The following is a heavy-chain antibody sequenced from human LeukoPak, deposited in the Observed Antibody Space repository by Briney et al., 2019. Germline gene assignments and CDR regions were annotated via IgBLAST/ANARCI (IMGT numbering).Heavy chain of an antibody. D-gene: IGHD2-15*01. Sequence: GRSLRLSCEASGFTFSIFPINWVRQAPGKGLEWVAVISINGTNKYYADSVKGRFTISRDNSKNTLYLQMNSLRAEDTAVYYCPISTGDCSRGTTYSDFYCGGQGTLVTVS. V-gene: IGHV3-30*17. CDR2: ISINGTNK. CDR1: GFTFSIFP. CDR3: PISTGDCSRGTTYSDFYC. J-gene: IGHJ4*02.